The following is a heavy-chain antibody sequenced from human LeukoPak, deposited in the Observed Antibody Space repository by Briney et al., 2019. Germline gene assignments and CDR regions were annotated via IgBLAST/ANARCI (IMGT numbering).Heavy chain of an antibody. CDR1: GFSIGDYW. Sequence: GGSLRLSCAASGFSIGDYWMSWVRQPPGKGLEWVANINQDEGSKDYVDSVKGRFTISRDNAKNSLYLQMNSLRAEDTAVYYCWHPMIQGAVSWGQGTLVTVSS. D-gene: IGHD3-10*01. CDR2: INQDEGSK. V-gene: IGHV3-7*01. CDR3: WHPMIQGAVS. J-gene: IGHJ5*02.